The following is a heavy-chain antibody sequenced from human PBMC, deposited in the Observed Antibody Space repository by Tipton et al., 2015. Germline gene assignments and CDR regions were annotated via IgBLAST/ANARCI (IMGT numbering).Heavy chain of an antibody. V-gene: IGHV5-51*01. CDR2: VFPGDSDA. CDR3: ARRLPYFEWSKVYYFDY. J-gene: IGHJ4*02. Sequence: QLVQSGAEVKKPGESLKISCKGSGYSFTTSWIGWVRLMPGKGPEWVGIVFPGDSDARYSPSFQGQVTISADKSISTVYLQWSSLKASDTAMYYCARRLPYFEWSKVYYFDYWGQGSPVTVSP. CDR1: GYSFTTSW. D-gene: IGHD3-9*01.